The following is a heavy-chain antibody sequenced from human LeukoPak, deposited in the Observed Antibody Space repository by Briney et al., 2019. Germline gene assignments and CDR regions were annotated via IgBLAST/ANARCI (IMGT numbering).Heavy chain of an antibody. J-gene: IGHJ4*02. D-gene: IGHD6-19*01. V-gene: IGHV4-59*08. CDR2: IYYSGST. Sequence: SETLSLTCTVSGGSISSYYWSWIRQPPGKGLEWIGDIYYSGSTNYNPSLKSRVTISVDTSKNQFSLKLSSVTAADTAVYYCARHVWNSSGLYFDYWGQGTLVTVSS. CDR1: GGSISSYY. CDR3: ARHVWNSSGLYFDY.